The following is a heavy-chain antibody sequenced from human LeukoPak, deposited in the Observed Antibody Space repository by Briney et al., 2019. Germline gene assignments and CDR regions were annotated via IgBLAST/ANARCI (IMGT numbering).Heavy chain of an antibody. V-gene: IGHV1-18*01. CDR3: ARDPSNTSGNYPYFDY. CDR1: GYTFTRHG. D-gene: IGHD4-23*01. Sequence: ASVKVSCKASGYTFTRHGISWVRQAPGQGREWMGRLSAYNGDTKYAQNFQGRVTITTDTSTTTDYMQLRSLGSDVTAGYYCARDPSNTSGNYPYFDYWGQGTLVTVSS. CDR2: LSAYNGDT. J-gene: IGHJ4*02.